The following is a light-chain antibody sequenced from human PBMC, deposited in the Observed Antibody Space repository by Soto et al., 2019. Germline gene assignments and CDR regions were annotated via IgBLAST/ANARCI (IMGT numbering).Light chain of an antibody. CDR3: QSYDSSLSGSNVV. J-gene: IGLJ2*01. CDR2: GNS. Sequence: QSVLTQPPSVSGAPGQRVTISCTGSSSNIGAGYDVLWYQQLPGTAPKLLIYGNSNRPSGVPDRFSGSKSGTSASLAITGLQAEDEADYYCQSYDSSLSGSNVVFGGGTKVTVL. V-gene: IGLV1-40*01. CDR1: SSNIGAGYD.